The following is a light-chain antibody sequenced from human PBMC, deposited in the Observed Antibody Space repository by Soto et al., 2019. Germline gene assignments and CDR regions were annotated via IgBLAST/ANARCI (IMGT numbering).Light chain of an antibody. CDR3: QSFDTSLTAWV. CDR2: ANS. V-gene: IGLV1-40*01. CDR1: GAGYD. Sequence: QSVLTQPPSVSGAPGQSVTISCTGIGAGYDVHWYQRLPGTAPKLLIYANSHRPSGVPARFSASKSGTSASLAITGLQADDEADYYCQSFDTSLTAWVFGGGTKVTVL. J-gene: IGLJ3*02.